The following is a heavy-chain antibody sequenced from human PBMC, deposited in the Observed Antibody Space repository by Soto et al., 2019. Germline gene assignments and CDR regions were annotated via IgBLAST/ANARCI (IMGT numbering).Heavy chain of an antibody. CDR3: ARQSLGYCSSTSCYDDWFDP. D-gene: IGHD2-2*01. V-gene: IGHV4-59*01. Sequence: QVQLQELGPGLVKPSETLSLTCTVSGGSISSYYWSWIRQPPGKGLEWIGYIYYSGSTNYNPSLKSRVTISVDTSKNQFSLKLSSVTAADTAVYYCARQSLGYCSSTSCYDDWFDPWGQGTLVTVSS. J-gene: IGHJ5*02. CDR1: GGSISSYY. CDR2: IYYSGST.